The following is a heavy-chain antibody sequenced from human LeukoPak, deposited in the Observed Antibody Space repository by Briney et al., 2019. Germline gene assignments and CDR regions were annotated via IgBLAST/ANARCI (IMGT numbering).Heavy chain of an antibody. D-gene: IGHD2-15*01. J-gene: IGHJ6*03. CDR3: ARQTLCTGGSCYPPRYMDV. V-gene: IGHV4-34*01. CDR2: INHSGST. CDR1: GESFSGYY. Sequence: SETLSLTCAVYGESFSGYYWSWIRQPPGKGLEWIGEINHSGSTNYNPSLKSRVTISVDTSKNQFSLKLSSVTATDTAVYYCARQTLCTGGSCYPPRYMDVWGKGTTVTISS.